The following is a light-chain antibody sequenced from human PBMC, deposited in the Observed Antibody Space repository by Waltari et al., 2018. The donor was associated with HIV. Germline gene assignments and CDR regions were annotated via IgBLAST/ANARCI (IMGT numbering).Light chain of an antibody. CDR1: SSDVGSYNL. J-gene: IGLJ2*01. CDR3: CSYAGSSTPV. CDR2: EVS. Sequence: QSALTQPASVSGSPGQSITISCTGTSSDVGSYNLVSWYQQHPSKAPKLMIYEVSKRPSGVSNRLSGSKSGNTASLTISGLQAEDEADYYCCSYAGSSTPVFGGGTKLTVL. V-gene: IGLV2-23*02.